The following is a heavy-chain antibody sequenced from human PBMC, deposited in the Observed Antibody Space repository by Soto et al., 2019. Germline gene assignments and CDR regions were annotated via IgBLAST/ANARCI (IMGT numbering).Heavy chain of an antibody. J-gene: IGHJ4*02. Sequence: GGSLRLSCAASGFIVSTTYMSWVRQAPGKGLEWVSVIYDDGSAYYADSVKGRFTISRDNSKNTVYLQMNSLRAEDTAVYFCAKLPQYETLTGYLNYFDYWGPGILVTVS. CDR2: IYDDGSA. CDR3: AKLPQYETLTGYLNYFDY. D-gene: IGHD3-9*01. CDR1: GFIVSTTY. V-gene: IGHV3-53*01.